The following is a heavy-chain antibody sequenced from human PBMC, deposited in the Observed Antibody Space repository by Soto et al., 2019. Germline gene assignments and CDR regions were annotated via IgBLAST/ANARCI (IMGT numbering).Heavy chain of an antibody. CDR1: GFKFSNYA. Sequence: PGGSLRLSCAASGFKFSNYAMSWVRQAPGKGLEWVSLISATGGGTYYADSVKGRFTISRDNAHNTLYLQVHSLTAEDTAVYYCAKDRRAGGYSAFCFDFWGQGAQVTVSS. J-gene: IGHJ5*01. D-gene: IGHD2-15*01. CDR2: ISATGGGT. V-gene: IGHV3-23*01. CDR3: AKDRRAGGYSAFCFDF.